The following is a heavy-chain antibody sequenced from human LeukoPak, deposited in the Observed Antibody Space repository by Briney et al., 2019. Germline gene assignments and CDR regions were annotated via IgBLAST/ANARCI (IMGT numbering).Heavy chain of an antibody. CDR2: ISSGSTYI. V-gene: IGHV3-21*04. Sequence: GGSLRLSCAASGFTFSSYSMNWVRQAPGKGLEWVSSISSGSTYIYYADSVKGRFTISRDNAKNSLYLQMNSLRAEDTALYYCARTDTGIFGMLIGAFDIWAKGQWSPSLQ. CDR3: ARTDTGIFGMLIGAFDI. CDR1: GFTFSSYS. J-gene: IGHJ3*02. D-gene: IGHD3-3*01.